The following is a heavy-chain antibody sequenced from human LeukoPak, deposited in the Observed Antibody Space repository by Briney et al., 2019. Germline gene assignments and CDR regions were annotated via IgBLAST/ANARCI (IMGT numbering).Heavy chain of an antibody. CDR2: ISGDGGST. J-gene: IGHJ4*02. V-gene: IGHV3-43*02. CDR1: GFTFDDYA. CDR3: AKALGIAARPFDY. Sequence: GGSLRLSCAASGFTFDDYAMHWVRQAPGKGLEWVSLISGDGGSTYYADSVKGRFTISRDNSKSSLYLQMNSLRTEDIALYYCAKALGIAARPFDYWGQGTLVTVSS. D-gene: IGHD6-6*01.